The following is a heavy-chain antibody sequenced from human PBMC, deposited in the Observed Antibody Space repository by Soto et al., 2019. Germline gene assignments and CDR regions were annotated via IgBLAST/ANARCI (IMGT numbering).Heavy chain of an antibody. CDR3: ARYTTGPWYSSSSPLQNAFDI. D-gene: IGHD6-6*01. V-gene: IGHV4-31*03. CDR1: GGSISSGGYY. CDR2: IYYSGST. J-gene: IGHJ3*02. Sequence: QVQLQESGPGLVKPSQTLSLTCTVSGGSISSGGYYWSWIRQHPGKGLEWIGYIYYSGSTYYNPSLKSRVTISVDTSKNQFSLKLSSVTAADTAVYYCARYTTGPWYSSSSPLQNAFDIWGQGTMVTVSS.